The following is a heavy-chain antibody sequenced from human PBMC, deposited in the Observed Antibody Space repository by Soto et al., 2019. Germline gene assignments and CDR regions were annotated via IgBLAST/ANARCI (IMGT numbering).Heavy chain of an antibody. J-gene: IGHJ4*02. CDR2: IWSDGSNK. CDR3: ARDRGTAMAHFDY. CDR1: GFPFSSYG. D-gene: IGHD5-18*01. V-gene: IGHV3-33*01. Sequence: GGSLRLSCAASGFPFSSYGMHWVRQAPGKGLEWVAVIWSDGSNKYYADSVKGRFTISRDNSKTTLYLHMNSLRAEDTALYYCARDRGTAMAHFDYWGQGTLVTVSS.